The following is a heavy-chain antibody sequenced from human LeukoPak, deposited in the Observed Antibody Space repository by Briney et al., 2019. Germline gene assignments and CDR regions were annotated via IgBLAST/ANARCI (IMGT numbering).Heavy chain of an antibody. CDR3: ARGREVGAIFDH. D-gene: IGHD1-26*01. V-gene: IGHV1-18*01. J-gene: IGHJ4*02. Sequence: APVKVSCKASDYTFAGYDISWVRQAPGQGLEWTGQISPYNDNTIYAQKLQGRVTMTTDTSTSTAYMELRSLRSDDTAVYYCARGREVGAIFDHWGQGTLVTVSS. CDR1: DYTFAGYD. CDR2: ISPYNDNT.